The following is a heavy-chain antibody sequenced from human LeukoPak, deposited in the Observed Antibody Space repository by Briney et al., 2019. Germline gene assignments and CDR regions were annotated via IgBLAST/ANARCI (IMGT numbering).Heavy chain of an antibody. CDR1: GGSISSGSYY. CDR2: IYTSRST. J-gene: IGHJ4*02. CDR3: ARANLRWLLFDY. Sequence: PSETLSLTCTVSGGSISSGSYYWSWIRQPAGKGLEWIGRIYTSRSTNYNPSLKSRVTISVDTSKNQFSLKLSSVTAADTAVYYCARANLRWLLFDYWGQGTLVTVSS. V-gene: IGHV4-61*02. D-gene: IGHD5-24*01.